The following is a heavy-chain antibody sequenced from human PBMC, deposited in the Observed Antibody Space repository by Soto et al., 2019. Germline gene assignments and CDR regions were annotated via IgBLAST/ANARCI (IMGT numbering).Heavy chain of an antibody. D-gene: IGHD2-21*02. CDR1: GFTFSSYG. Sequence: GGSLRLSCAASGFTFSSYGMHWVRQAPGKGLEWVAVISYDGSNKYYADSVKGRFTISRDNSKNTLYLQMNSLRAEDTAVYYCVGYCGGDCYPYIEPTWGQGTLVTVSS. J-gene: IGHJ5*02. CDR3: VGYCGGDCYPYIEPT. CDR2: ISYDGSNK. V-gene: IGHV3-30*03.